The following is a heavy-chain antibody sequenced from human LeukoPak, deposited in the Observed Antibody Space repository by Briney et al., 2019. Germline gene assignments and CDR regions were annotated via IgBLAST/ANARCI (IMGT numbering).Heavy chain of an antibody. V-gene: IGHV3-23*01. CDR1: GFTFSSYA. J-gene: IGHJ4*02. CDR2: ISGSGGST. D-gene: IGHD3-9*01. CDR3: ARDPGAYDILTGYEYFDY. Sequence: GGSLRLFCAASGFTFSSYAMSWVRQAPGKGLEWVSAISGSGGSTYYADSVKGRFTISRDNAKNSLYLQMNSLRAEDTAVYYCARDPGAYDILTGYEYFDYWGQGTLVTVSS.